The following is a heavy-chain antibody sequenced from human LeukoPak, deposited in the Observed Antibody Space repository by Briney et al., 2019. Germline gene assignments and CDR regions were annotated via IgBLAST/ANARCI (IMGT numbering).Heavy chain of an antibody. D-gene: IGHD3-9*01. CDR2: ISGSGGST. CDR1: GFTFSSYA. Sequence: QPGGSLRLSCAASGFTFSSYAMSWVRQAPGKGLEWVSAISGSGGSTYYADSVKGRFTISRDNSKHTLYLQMNSLRAEDTAVYYCANLDRTYYDILTGYPPIDYWGQGTLVTVSS. V-gene: IGHV3-23*01. CDR3: ANLDRTYYDILTGYPPIDY. J-gene: IGHJ4*02.